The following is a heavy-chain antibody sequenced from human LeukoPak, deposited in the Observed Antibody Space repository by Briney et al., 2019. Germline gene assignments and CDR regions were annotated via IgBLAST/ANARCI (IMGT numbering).Heavy chain of an antibody. V-gene: IGHV4-59*01. CDR3: VRHIRDSSFFDP. Sequence: SETLSLTCTVSGGSISSYYWSWIRQPPGKGLEWIGYIYYSGSTNYNASLTNRVTISVDTSKNQFSLKLSSVTAADTAVYYCVRHIRDSSFFDPWGLGTLVTVSS. J-gene: IGHJ5*02. CDR2: IYYSGST. D-gene: IGHD2-15*01. CDR1: GGSISSYY.